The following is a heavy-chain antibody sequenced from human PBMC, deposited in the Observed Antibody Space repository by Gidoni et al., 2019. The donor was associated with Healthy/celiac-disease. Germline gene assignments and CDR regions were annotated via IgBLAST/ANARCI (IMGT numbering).Heavy chain of an antibody. D-gene: IGHD1-26*01. CDR1: GGSISSSSYY. Sequence: QLQLQESGPGLVKPSETLSLTCTVSGGSISSSSYYWGWIRQPPGKGLEWIGSIYYSGSTYYNPSLKSRVTISVDTSKNQFSLKLSSVTAADTAVYYCARWEGRDAFDIWGQGTIVTVSS. CDR2: IYYSGST. CDR3: ARWEGRDAFDI. J-gene: IGHJ3*02. V-gene: IGHV4-39*01.